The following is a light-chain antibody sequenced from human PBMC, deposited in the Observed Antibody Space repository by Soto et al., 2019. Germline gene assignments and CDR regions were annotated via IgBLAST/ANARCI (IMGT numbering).Light chain of an antibody. CDR3: QQSYRTTIA. Sequence: DIQMTQSPASLSASVGDRVTITCWTSQTISTYLNWYQQKPGKAPEVLIYTASNLQSGVPSRFSGSASGTDFSLTISSLQPEDSATYYCQQSYRTTIAFGQGTRLEIK. CDR2: TAS. CDR1: QTISTY. V-gene: IGKV1-39*01. J-gene: IGKJ5*01.